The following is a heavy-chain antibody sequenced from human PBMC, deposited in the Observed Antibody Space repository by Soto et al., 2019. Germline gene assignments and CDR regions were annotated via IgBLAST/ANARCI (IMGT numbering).Heavy chain of an antibody. Sequence: QVQLVQSGAEVRKPGSSVNVSCKASGGTFSSYAISWVRQAPGQGLEWMGGIIPIFGATKYAQKFQGRVTITAEKSTSTAYMELGSLRSEDTAVYYCARGETYYDLLTGYSPLAYWGQGTLVTVSS. J-gene: IGHJ4*02. CDR1: GGTFSSYA. D-gene: IGHD3-9*01. V-gene: IGHV1-69*06. CDR2: IIPIFGAT. CDR3: ARGETYYDLLTGYSPLAY.